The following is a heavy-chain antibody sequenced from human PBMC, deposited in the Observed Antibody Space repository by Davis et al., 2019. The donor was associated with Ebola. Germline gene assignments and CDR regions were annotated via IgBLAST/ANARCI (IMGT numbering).Heavy chain of an antibody. Sequence: GGSLRLSCAASGFTSSSYSMNWVRQAPGKGLEWVSSISSSSSYIYYADSVKGRFTISRDNAKNSLYLQMNSRRAEDTAVYYCARTLGRGIVLVPAAVDYWGQGTLVTVSS. D-gene: IGHD2-2*01. CDR2: ISSSSSYI. V-gene: IGHV3-21*01. CDR1: GFTSSSYS. CDR3: ARTLGRGIVLVPAAVDY. J-gene: IGHJ4*02.